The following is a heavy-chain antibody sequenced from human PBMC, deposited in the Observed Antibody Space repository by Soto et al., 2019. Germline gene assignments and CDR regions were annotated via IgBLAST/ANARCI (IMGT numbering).Heavy chain of an antibody. D-gene: IGHD3-10*01. J-gene: IGHJ5*02. CDR1: GGSISSYY. V-gene: IGHV4-59*01. CDR2: IYYSGST. Sequence: PSETLSLTCTVSGGSISSYYWSWIRQPPGKGLEWIGYIYYSGSTNYNPSLKSRVTISVDTSKNQFSLKLSSVTAADTAVYYRARQVGTMVRGVIIRHWFDPWGQGTLVTVSS. CDR3: ARQVGTMVRGVIIRHWFDP.